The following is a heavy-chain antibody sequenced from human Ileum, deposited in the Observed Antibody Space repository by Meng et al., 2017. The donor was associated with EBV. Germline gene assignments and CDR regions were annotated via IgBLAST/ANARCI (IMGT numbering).Heavy chain of an antibody. V-gene: IGHV4-61*01. D-gene: IGHD1-26*01. J-gene: IGHJ4*02. CDR1: GGSVSSAHSF. CDR3: AGDPHSGSPH. CDR2: MSYSGST. Sequence: QVKLQELGPGLVKPSETQSLTCTVSGGSVSSAHSFWTWIRQPPGKGLEWIGYMSYSGSTNYSPPLESRVTISVDTSKNQFSLKLSSVTAADTAVYYCAGDPHSGSPHWGQGTLVTVSS.